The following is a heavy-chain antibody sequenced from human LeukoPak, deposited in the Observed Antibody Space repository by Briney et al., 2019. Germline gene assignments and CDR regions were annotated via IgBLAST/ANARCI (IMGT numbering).Heavy chain of an antibody. CDR1: GYTFINYG. D-gene: IGHD3-16*01. CDR2: INAYNVNT. V-gene: IGHV1-18*01. J-gene: IGHJ3*02. Sequence: ASVKVSCKASGYTFINYGISWVRQAPGQGLEWMGWINAYNVNTNYAQKLQGRVTMTTDTSTSTAYMELRSLRSDDTAVYYCARVRLRGYAEEPDAFDIWGQGTMVTVSS. CDR3: ARVRLRGYAEEPDAFDI.